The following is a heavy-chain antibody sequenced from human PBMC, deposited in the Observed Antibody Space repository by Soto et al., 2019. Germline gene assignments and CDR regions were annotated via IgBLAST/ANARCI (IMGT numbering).Heavy chain of an antibody. V-gene: IGHV3-23*01. D-gene: IGHD3-22*01. CDR3: VKGHSDSYYYFDY. J-gene: IGHJ4*02. CDR1: GFTLSFCA. Sequence: EVQLLDSGGALVQPGESLRLSCAASGFTLSFCAMSWVRQAPGKGLEWVSSMRGSNGDTYYADAVKGRFTISRDNSKNTLYLQMNSLRVEDTALYYCVKGHSDSYYYFDYWGQGALVTVSS. CDR2: MRGSNGDT.